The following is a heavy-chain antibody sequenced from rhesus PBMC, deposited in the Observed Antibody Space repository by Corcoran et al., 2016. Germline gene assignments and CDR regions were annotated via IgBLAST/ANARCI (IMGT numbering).Heavy chain of an antibody. CDR3: ARVGVADFDY. CDR1: GGSVISSNW. CDR2: ISGSSGST. J-gene: IGHJ4*01. V-gene: IGHV4-65*01. D-gene: IGHD4-29*01. Sequence: QVQLPESGRGLVEPSETLSLTCAVSGGSVISSNWLRWLRQPTGKGLEGMGYISGSSGSTYYNPSLKSRVTISTDTSKNQFSLKLSSVTAADTAVYYCARVGVADFDYWGQGVLVTVSS.